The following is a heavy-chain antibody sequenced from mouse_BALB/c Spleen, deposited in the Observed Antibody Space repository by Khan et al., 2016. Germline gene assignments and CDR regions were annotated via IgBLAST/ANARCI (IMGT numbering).Heavy chain of an antibody. D-gene: IGHD3-3*01. CDR3: ASMGGQYVS. V-gene: IGHV1-26*01. Sequence: VQLKQSGPDLVKPGASVNISCKASGYSFTGYYMHWVKESHGKSLEWIGRVNPNNGGTSYNQKFKGKAILTVDKSSSIAYMELRSLTSEDSAVYYCASMGGQYVSWDPGTTLTVSS. CDR1: GYSFTGYY. J-gene: IGHJ2*01. CDR2: VNPNNGGT.